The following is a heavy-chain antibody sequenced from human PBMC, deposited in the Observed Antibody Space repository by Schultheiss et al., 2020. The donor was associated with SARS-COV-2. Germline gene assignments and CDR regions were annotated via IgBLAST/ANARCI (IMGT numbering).Heavy chain of an antibody. CDR3: ARAIRSAFDI. CDR1: GGTFTGYY. Sequence: SETLSLTCAVYGGTFTGYYWSWLRQPPGKGPEWIGEINHSGSTNYNPSLRSRVTISVDTSKNQFSLKLSSVTAADTAVYYCARAIRSAFDIWGQGTMVTVSS. V-gene: IGHV4-34*01. D-gene: IGHD3-3*01. CDR2: INHSGST. J-gene: IGHJ3*02.